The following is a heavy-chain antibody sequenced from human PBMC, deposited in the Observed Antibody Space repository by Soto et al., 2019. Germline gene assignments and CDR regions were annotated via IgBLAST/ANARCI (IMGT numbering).Heavy chain of an antibody. CDR2: IIPMSGTV. D-gene: IGHD1-26*01. CDR3: SSPGGFLYGFDL. J-gene: IGHJ6*02. Sequence: QVQLMQSGTEVKEPGSSVKVSCKASRGTLNDYAINWVRQAPGQGLEWMGGIIPMSGTVNYAQKFQGRVTIAADKYTSTSYMDLSSLRSEDTAVYYCSSPGGFLYGFDLWGQGTTVTVSS. CDR1: RGTLNDYA. V-gene: IGHV1-69*06.